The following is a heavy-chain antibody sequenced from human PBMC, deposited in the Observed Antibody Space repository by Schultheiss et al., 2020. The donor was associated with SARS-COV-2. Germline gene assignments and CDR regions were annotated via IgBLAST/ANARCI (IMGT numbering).Heavy chain of an antibody. V-gene: IGHV3-23*01. D-gene: IGHD3-22*01. J-gene: IGHJ4*02. CDR2: ISGSGGST. CDR1: GFTFSSYE. CDR3: AKDQSTAGYYYDSSGY. Sequence: GGSLRLSCAASGFTFSSYEMNWVRQAPGKGLEWVSAISGSGGSTYYADSVKGRFTISRDNSKNTLYLQMNSLRAEDTAVYYCAKDQSTAGYYYDSSGYWGQGTLVTVSS.